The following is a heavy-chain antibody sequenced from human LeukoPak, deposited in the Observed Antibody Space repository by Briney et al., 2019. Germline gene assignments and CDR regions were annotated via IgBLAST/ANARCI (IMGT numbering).Heavy chain of an antibody. J-gene: IGHJ3*02. CDR1: GFTFSSYG. Sequence: GGSLRLSCAASGFTFSSYGMHWVRQAPGKGLEWVAVIWYDGSNKYYADSVKGRFTISRDNSKNTLYLQMSSLRPEDTAVYYCARDPAYCGGDCYSVYQDAFDIWGQGTRVTVSS. V-gene: IGHV3-33*01. CDR2: IWYDGSNK. CDR3: ARDPAYCGGDCYSVYQDAFDI. D-gene: IGHD2-21*02.